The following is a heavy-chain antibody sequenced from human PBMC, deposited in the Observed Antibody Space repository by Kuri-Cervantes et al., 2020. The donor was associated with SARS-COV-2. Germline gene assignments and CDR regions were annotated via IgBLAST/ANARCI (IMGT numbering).Heavy chain of an antibody. V-gene: IGHV3-30*02. J-gene: IGHJ4*02. Sequence: GESLKISCAASGFTFSSYGMHWVRQAPGKGLEWVAFIRYDGSNKYCADSVKGRFTISRDNSKNTLYLQMNSLRAEDTAVYYCAKDHRGGKVDYWGQGTLVTVSS. CDR3: AKDHRGGKVDY. CDR2: IRYDGSNK. CDR1: GFTFSSYG.